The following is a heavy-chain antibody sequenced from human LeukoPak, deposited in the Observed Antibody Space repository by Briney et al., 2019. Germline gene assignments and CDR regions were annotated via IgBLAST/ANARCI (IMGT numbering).Heavy chain of an antibody. CDR1: GGSIISYY. J-gene: IGHJ4*02. Sequence: SETLSLTCTVSGGSIISYYWSWIRQPPGKGLEWIGYIYYSGSTNYNPSLKSRVTISVDTSKNQFSLKLSSVTAADTAVYYCARVGVVGATTFDYWGQGTLVTVSS. CDR3: ARVGVVGATTFDY. D-gene: IGHD1-26*01. V-gene: IGHV4-59*01. CDR2: IYYSGST.